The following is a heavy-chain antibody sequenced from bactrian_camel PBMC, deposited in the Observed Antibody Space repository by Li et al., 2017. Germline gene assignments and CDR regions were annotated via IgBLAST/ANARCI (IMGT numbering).Heavy chain of an antibody. CDR1: GDGIKVRD. CDR3: AAGWSYVVGTLLRRHYDY. CDR2: ISGGLSI. V-gene: IGHV3S53*01. Sequence: QVQLVESGGGSVQAGGSLRLSCVGSGDGIKVRDMGWFRQVPGGVREGVATISGGLSITYADSVKGRFTISRDNSKKTTYLQMDQLRTEDTAIYYCAAGWSYVVGTLLRRHYDYWGQGTQVTVS. J-gene: IGHJ4*01. D-gene: IGHD7*01.